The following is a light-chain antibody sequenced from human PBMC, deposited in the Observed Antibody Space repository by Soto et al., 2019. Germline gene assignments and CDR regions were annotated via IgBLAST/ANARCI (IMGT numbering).Light chain of an antibody. CDR1: QSVSSKL. CDR3: QQYSSSRT. J-gene: IGKJ1*01. CDR2: GGS. Sequence: DIVLTQSPGTLSLSPGERATLSCRASQSVSSKLLAWYQQKPGQAPRLLIYGGSSRATGIPVRFSGSGSETDFTLTITRLEPEDFAVYYCQQYSSSRTFGQGTKVDIK. V-gene: IGKV3-20*01.